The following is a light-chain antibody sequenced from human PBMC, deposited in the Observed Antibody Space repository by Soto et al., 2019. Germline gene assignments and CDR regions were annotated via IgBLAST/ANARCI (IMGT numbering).Light chain of an antibody. V-gene: IGLV2-23*02. CDR3: SSYAGAITFYV. CDR2: EVN. J-gene: IGLJ1*01. Sequence: QSVLTQPASVSGSRGQSITISCTGTSSDVGTYTLVSWYQQHPGKAPKLVIYEVNKRPAGVSKRFSGSKSGDTASLTISGLQAEDEADYYCSSYAGAITFYVFGTGTKLTVL. CDR1: SSDVGTYTL.